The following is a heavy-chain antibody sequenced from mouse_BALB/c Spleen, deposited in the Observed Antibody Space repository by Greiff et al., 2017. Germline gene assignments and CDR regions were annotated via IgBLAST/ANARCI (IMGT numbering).Heavy chain of an antibody. J-gene: IGHJ2*01. Sequence: QVQLQQSGAELMKPGASVKISCKANGYTFSSYWIEWVKQRPGHGLEWIGEILPGSGSTNYNEKFKGKATFTADTSSNTAYMQLSSLTSEDSAVYYCARRYGNYPSYFDYWGQGTTLTVSS. CDR1: GYTFSSYW. CDR2: ILPGSGST. CDR3: ARRYGNYPSYFDY. V-gene: IGHV1-9*01. D-gene: IGHD2-10*02.